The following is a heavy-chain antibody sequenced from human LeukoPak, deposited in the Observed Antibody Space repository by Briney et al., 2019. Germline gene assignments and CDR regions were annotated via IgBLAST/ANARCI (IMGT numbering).Heavy chain of an antibody. CDR2: IYYSGST. Sequence: SETLSLTCTVSGGSITSYYWSRIRQPPGKGLEWIGYIYYSGSTNYNPSLKSRVTISVDTSKNQFSLKLSSVTAADTAVYFCARQGGFASSAGVWGKGTTVTVSS. V-gene: IGHV4-59*08. D-gene: IGHD2-2*01. J-gene: IGHJ6*04. CDR1: GGSITSYY. CDR3: ARQGGFASSAGV.